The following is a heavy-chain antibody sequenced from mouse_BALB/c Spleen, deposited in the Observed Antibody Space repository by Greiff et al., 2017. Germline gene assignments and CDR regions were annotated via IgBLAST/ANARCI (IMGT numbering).Heavy chain of an antibody. V-gene: IGHV3-6*02. D-gene: IGHD1-1*01. CDR2: ISYDGSN. CDR3: ARESSIYGSNPFDY. CDR1: GYSITSGYY. J-gene: IGHJ2*01. Sequence: EVKLMESGPGLVKPSQSLSLTCSVTGYSITSGYYWNWIRQFPGNKLEWMGYISYDGSNNYNPSLKNRISITRDTSKNQFFLKLNSVTTEDTATYYCARESSIYGSNPFDYWGQGTTLTVSS.